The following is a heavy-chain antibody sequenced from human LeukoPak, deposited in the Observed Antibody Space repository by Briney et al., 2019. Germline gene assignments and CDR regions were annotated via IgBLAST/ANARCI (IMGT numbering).Heavy chain of an antibody. D-gene: IGHD3-16*02. CDR3: AKAVAQKSYYFDY. CDR1: GFTFSTYG. Sequence: GGSLRLSCAASGFTFSTYGMNWVRQAPGKGLEWVSAISGSGGSTYYADSVKGRFTISRDNSKNTLYLQMNSLRAEDTAVYYCAKAVAQKSYYFDYWGQGTLVTVSS. CDR2: ISGSGGST. J-gene: IGHJ4*02. V-gene: IGHV3-23*01.